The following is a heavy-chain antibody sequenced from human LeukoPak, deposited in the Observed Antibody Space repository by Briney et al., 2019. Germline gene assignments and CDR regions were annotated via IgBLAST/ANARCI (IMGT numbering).Heavy chain of an antibody. CDR3: AKSNGYGLVDI. CDR2: IYYSGYT. V-gene: IGHV4-59*01. D-gene: IGHD3-10*01. Sequence: PSETLSLTCTVSGGSISTYYWSWIRQPPGRGLEWIGYIYYSGYTNYNPSLKSRVTISVDTSKNQFSLKLSSVTAADTAVYYCAKSNGYGLVDIWGQGTMVTVSS. CDR1: GGSISTYY. J-gene: IGHJ3*02.